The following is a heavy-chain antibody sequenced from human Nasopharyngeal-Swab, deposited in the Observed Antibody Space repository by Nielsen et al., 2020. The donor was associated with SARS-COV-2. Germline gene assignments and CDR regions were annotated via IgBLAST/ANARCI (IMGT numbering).Heavy chain of an antibody. J-gene: IGHJ4*02. CDR1: GDSVSSHSAG. Sequence: SETLSLTCAISGDSVSSHSAGWNWIRQSPSRGLEWLGRTLYRSKWYNDYAESVKSRIAVNPDTSKNQFSPQLNSVTPEDTAVYYCTRGRDFSFDSWGQGTLVTASP. CDR3: TRGRDFSFDS. CDR2: TLYRSKWYN. V-gene: IGHV6-1*01. D-gene: IGHD3-3*01.